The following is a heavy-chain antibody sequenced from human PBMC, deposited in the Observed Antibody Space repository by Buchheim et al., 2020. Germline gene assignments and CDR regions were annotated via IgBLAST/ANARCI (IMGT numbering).Heavy chain of an antibody. CDR2: ISYDGSHN. CDR1: GFTFSTYD. CDR3: AKDSSGWLVLDY. V-gene: IGHV3-30*18. J-gene: IGHJ4*02. D-gene: IGHD6-19*01. Sequence: QVQLVESGGGVVQPGRSLRLSCAASGFTFSTYDMHWVRQAPGKGLEWVAVISYDGSHNYDAYSVKVQFTFSRDNYKNTQALQMNSLRAEDTAVYYCAKDSSGWLVLDYWGQGTL.